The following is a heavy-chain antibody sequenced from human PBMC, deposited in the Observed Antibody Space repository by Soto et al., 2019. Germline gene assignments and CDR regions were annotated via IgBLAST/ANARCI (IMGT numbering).Heavy chain of an antibody. CDR2: IDPSDSYT. CDR1: GYTFTSYW. V-gene: IGHV5-10-1*01. D-gene: IGHD5-18*01. CDR3: ARHRGDSHGYSLFGP. J-gene: IGHJ5*02. Sequence: GESLKISCRGSGYTFTSYWISWVRQMPGKGLEWIGRIDPSDSYTKYSPSFQGHVTISADKSINTAYLQWSSLKASDTAVYYCARHRGDSHGYSLFGPWGEGTPVTVSS.